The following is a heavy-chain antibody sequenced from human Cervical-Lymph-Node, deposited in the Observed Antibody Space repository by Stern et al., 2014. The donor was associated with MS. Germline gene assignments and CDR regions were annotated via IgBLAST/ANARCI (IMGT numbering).Heavy chain of an antibody. CDR3: ARAYTYYSNSAGY. CDR2: IIPTFDKP. D-gene: IGHD3-10*01. J-gene: IGHJ4*02. Sequence: VQLVESGAEVKKPGSSVKVSCKAAGGTFSSYEITWVRQVPGQGLEWMGGIIPTFDKPTYAQKFQDRVTISADESKNTAYLELNGLKSDDTAIYFCARAYTYYSNSAGYWDQGTLVTVSS. CDR1: GGTFSSYE. V-gene: IGHV1-69*01.